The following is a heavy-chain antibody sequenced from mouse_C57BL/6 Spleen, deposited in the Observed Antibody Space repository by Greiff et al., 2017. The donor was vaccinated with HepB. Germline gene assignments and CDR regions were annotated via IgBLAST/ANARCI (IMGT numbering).Heavy chain of an antibody. Sequence: EESGPGLVKPSQSLSLTCSVSGYSITSGYYWNWIRQFPGNKLEWMGYISYDGSNNYNPSLKNRISITRDTSKNQFFLKLNSVTTEDTATYYCARDYYGKYYAMDYWGQGTSVTVSS. CDR2: ISYDGSN. CDR3: ARDYYGKYYAMDY. J-gene: IGHJ4*01. V-gene: IGHV3-6*01. D-gene: IGHD2-1*01. CDR1: GYSITSGYY.